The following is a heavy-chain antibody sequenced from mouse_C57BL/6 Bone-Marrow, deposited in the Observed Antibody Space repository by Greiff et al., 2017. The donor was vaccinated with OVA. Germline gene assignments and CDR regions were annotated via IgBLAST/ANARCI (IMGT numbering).Heavy chain of an antibody. CDR1: GYTFTSYG. CDR3: ASGDYGSRNVGGPWYFDV. CDR2: IYPSDSET. D-gene: IGHD1-1*01. Sequence: QVQLQQSGAELARPGASVKLSCKASGYTFTSYGISWVKQRTGQGLEWIGNIYPSDSETHYNQKFKDKATLTVDKSSSTAYMQLSSLTSEDSAVYYCASGDYGSRNVGGPWYFDVWGTGTTVTVSS. J-gene: IGHJ1*03. V-gene: IGHV1-61*01.